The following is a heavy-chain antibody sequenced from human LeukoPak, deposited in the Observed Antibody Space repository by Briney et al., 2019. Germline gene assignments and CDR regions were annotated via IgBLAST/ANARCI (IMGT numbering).Heavy chain of an antibody. Sequence: PSETLSLTCTVSGGSISSSSYYWGWIRQPPGKGLEWIGSIYYSGSTYYNPSLKSRVTISVDTSKNQFSLKLSSVTAADTAVYYCARDHYGSGMFDSWGQGTLVTVSS. V-gene: IGHV4-39*02. D-gene: IGHD3-10*01. CDR1: GGSISSSSYY. J-gene: IGHJ4*02. CDR2: IYYSGST. CDR3: ARDHYGSGMFDS.